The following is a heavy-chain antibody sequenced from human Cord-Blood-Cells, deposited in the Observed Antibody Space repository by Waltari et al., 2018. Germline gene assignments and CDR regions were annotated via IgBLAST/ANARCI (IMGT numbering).Heavy chain of an antibody. J-gene: IGHJ3*02. V-gene: IGHV4-59*01. D-gene: IGHD4-17*01. Sequence: QVQLQESGPGLVKPSETLSLTCTVSGGSIRSYYCRCIRQPPGKGLEWIGYIYYSGSTNYNPSLKSRVTISVDTSKNQFSLKLSSVTAADTAVYYCARRLRRSRAFDIWGQGTMVTVSS. CDR3: ARRLRRSRAFDI. CDR1: GGSIRSYY. CDR2: IYYSGST.